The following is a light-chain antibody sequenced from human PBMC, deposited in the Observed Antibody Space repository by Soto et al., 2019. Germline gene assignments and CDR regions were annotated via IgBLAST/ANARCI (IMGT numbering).Light chain of an antibody. V-gene: IGLV3-1*01. CDR3: QAWDSSTVV. CDR2: QDT. J-gene: IGLJ2*01. Sequence: SYELTQPPSVSVSPGQTATITCSGDKLGDKYACWYQQKPGQSPVLVIYQDTKRPSGIPERFSGSNSGNTATLTISGTQAKDEADYYCQAWDSSTVVFGGGTKVPS. CDR1: KLGDKY.